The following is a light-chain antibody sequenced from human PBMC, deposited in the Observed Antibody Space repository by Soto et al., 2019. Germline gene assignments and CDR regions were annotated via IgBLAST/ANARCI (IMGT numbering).Light chain of an antibody. Sequence: QSVLTQPPSVSGAPGQRVTISCTGTSSNIGAGYDVYWYQQLPGTAPKLLISGNNNRPSGVPDRFSGSRSGTAASLAITGLQAEDEADYYCAAWDDSLNGYVFGTGTKVTVL. J-gene: IGLJ1*01. V-gene: IGLV1-40*01. CDR2: GNN. CDR1: SSNIGAGYD. CDR3: AAWDDSLNGYV.